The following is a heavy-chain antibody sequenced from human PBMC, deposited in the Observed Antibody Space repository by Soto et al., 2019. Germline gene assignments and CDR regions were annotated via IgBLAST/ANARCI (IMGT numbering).Heavy chain of an antibody. CDR2: ISGSGGST. Sequence: PGGSLRLSCAASGFTFSSYAMSWVRQAPGKGLEWVSAISGSGGSTYYADSVKGRFTISRDNSKNTLYLQMNSLRAEDTAVYYCAKDRRTLLHYYYYYYIDVWGKGTTVTVSS. D-gene: IGHD2-21*02. CDR1: GFTFSSYA. J-gene: IGHJ6*03. CDR3: AKDRRTLLHYYYYYYIDV. V-gene: IGHV3-23*01.